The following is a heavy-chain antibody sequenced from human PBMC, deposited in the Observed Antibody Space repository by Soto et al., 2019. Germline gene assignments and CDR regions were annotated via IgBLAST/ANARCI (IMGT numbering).Heavy chain of an antibody. CDR3: AREGGQLD. V-gene: IGHV3-33*01. J-gene: IGHJ4*02. CDR2: IWYGGSNK. CDR1: GFTFSSYG. D-gene: IGHD1-1*01. Sequence: QVQLVESGGGVVQPGRSLRLSCAASGFTFSSYGMHWVRQAPGKGLEWVAVIWYGGSNKYYADSVKGRFTISRDNSKNTLYLQMNSLRAEDTAVYYCAREGGQLDWGQGTLVTVSS.